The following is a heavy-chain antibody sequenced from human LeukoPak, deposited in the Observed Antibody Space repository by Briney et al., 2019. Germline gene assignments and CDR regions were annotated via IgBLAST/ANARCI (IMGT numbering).Heavy chain of an antibody. CDR3: ARHLHYYDSSSYPDW. D-gene: IGHD3-22*01. Sequence: GASVKVSCKASGYTFTGYYMHWVRQALGQGLEWMGWINPNSGGTNYAQKFQGRVTMTRDTSISTAYMELSRLRSDDTAVYYCARHLHYYDSSSYPDWWGQGTLVTVSS. CDR1: GYTFTGYY. V-gene: IGHV1-2*02. J-gene: IGHJ4*02. CDR2: INPNSGGT.